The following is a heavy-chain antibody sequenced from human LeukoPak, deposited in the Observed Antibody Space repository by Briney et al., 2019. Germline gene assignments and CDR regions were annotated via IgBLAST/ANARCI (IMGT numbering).Heavy chain of an antibody. V-gene: IGHV4-39*07. J-gene: IGHJ5*02. D-gene: IGHD6-19*01. CDR1: GASVSGSAYY. CDR3: ARRGKTGIAVAGTNWFDP. CDR2: IYYSGST. Sequence: PSETLSLTCTVSGASVSGSAYYWGWIRQPPGKGLEWIGNIYYSGSTNYNPSLKSRVTISVDTSKNQFSLKLSSVTAADTAVYYCARRGKTGIAVAGTNWFDPWGQGTLVTVSS.